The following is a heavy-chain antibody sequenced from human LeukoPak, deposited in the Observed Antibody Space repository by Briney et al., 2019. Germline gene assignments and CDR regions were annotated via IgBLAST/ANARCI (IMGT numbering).Heavy chain of an antibody. CDR3: ARDKQQLVVLDY. CDR1: GHTFTSYY. J-gene: IGHJ4*02. CDR2: INPSGGST. D-gene: IGHD6-6*01. V-gene: IGHV1-46*01. Sequence: ASVKVSCKASGHTFTSYYMHWVRQAPGQGLAWMGIINPSGGSTSYAQKFQGRVTMTRDTSTSTVYMELSSLRSEDTAVYYCARDKQQLVVLDYWGQGTLVTVSS.